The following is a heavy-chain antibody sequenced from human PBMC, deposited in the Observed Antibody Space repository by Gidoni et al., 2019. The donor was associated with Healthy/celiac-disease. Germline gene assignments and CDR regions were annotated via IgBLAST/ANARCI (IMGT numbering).Heavy chain of an antibody. CDR3: AKVRDSWSELDAFDI. D-gene: IGHD6-13*01. CDR1: GFTFSRYA. V-gene: IGHV3-23*01. Sequence: EVQLLESGGGLVQPGGSLRLSCAASGFTFSRYAMSWARQAPGKGLEWVSAISGSGGSTYYADSVKGRFTISRDNSKNTLYLQMNSLRAEDTAVYYCAKVRDSWSELDAFDIWGQGTMVTVSS. J-gene: IGHJ3*02. CDR2: ISGSGGST.